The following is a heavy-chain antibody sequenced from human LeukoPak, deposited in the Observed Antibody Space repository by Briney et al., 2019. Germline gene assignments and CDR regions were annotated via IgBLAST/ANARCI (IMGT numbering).Heavy chain of an antibody. V-gene: IGHV3-30*02. CDR3: AKWNSKFDYFDY. J-gene: IGHJ4*02. CDR1: GFTFSSYG. Sequence: GGSLRLSCAASGFTFSSYGMHWVRQAQGKGLEWVAFIRYDGSNKYYADSVKGRFTISRDNSKNTLYLQMNSLRAEDTAVYYCAKWNSKFDYFDYWGQGTLVTVSS. D-gene: IGHD2/OR15-2a*01. CDR2: IRYDGSNK.